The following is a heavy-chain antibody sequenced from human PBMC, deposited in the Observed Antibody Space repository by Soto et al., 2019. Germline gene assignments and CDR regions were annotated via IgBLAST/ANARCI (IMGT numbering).Heavy chain of an antibody. D-gene: IGHD3-3*01. CDR3: EREGGYYDFWSGRGYGMDV. J-gene: IGHJ6*02. Sequence: QVQLVQSGSELKKPGASVKVSCKASGYTFTSYAMNWVRQAPGQGLEWMGWINTNTGNPTYAQGFTGRFVFSLDTAVSTAYLQICSLKAEDTAVYYCEREGGYYDFWSGRGYGMDVWGQGTTVTVSS. V-gene: IGHV7-4-1*01. CDR2: INTNTGNP. CDR1: GYTFTSYA.